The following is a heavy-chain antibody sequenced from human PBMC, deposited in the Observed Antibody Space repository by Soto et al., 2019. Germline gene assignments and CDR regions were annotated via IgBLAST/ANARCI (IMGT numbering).Heavy chain of an antibody. CDR1: GFTFSSYA. D-gene: IGHD3-10*01. Sequence: QVQLVESGGGVVQPGRSLRLSCAVSGFTFSSYAMHWVRQAPGKGLEWVAVISYDGSNKYYADAVKGRFTISRDNSKNTLYLQMNSLRAADTAVYYCAIVLSYGSGGVDYWGQGTLITVSS. CDR3: AIVLSYGSGGVDY. CDR2: ISYDGSNK. V-gene: IGHV3-30-3*01. J-gene: IGHJ4*02.